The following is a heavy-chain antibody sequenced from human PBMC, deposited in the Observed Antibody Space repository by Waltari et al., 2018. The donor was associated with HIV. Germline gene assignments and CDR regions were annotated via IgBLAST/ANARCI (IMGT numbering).Heavy chain of an antibody. CDR2: ISYDGSNK. V-gene: IGHV3-30*03. Sequence: QVQLVESGGGVVQPGRSLRLSCAASGFTFSSYGMHWVRQAPGKGLEWVAVISYDGSNKYYADSVKGRFTISRDNSKNTLYLQMNSLRAEDTAVYYCAWGLTTGGYWGQGTLVTVSS. CDR1: GFTFSSYG. J-gene: IGHJ4*02. D-gene: IGHD4-17*01. CDR3: AWGLTTGGY.